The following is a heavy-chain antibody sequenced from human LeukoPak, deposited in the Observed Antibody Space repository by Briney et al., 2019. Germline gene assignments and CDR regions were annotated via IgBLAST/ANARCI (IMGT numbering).Heavy chain of an antibody. J-gene: IGHJ5*02. CDR2: IRSKAYGGTT. D-gene: IGHD3-22*01. V-gene: IGHV3-49*04. Sequence: GGSLRLSCTASGFTFGDYAMSWVRQAPGKGLEWVGFIRSKAYGGTTEYAASVKGRFTISRDDSKSIAYLQMNSLRAEDTAVYYCARVRSNYYDSSGYYYRPYDWFDPWGQGTLVTVSS. CDR3: ARVRSNYYDSSGYYYRPYDWFDP. CDR1: GFTFGDYA.